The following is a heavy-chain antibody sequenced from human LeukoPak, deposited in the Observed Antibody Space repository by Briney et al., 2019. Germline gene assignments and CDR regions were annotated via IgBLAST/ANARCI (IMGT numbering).Heavy chain of an antibody. D-gene: IGHD6-19*01. V-gene: IGHV3-9*03. CDR2: ISWNSGTI. CDR1: GFIFNDYA. CDR3: AKVAAYSSGWYDS. Sequence: GGSLRLSCAASGFIFNDYAMHWVRQAPGKGLEWVAGISWNSGTIAYADFVKGRFTISRDNAKNSLYLQMNSLRPEDMAFYFCAKVAAYSSGWYDSWGQGTLVTVSS. J-gene: IGHJ5*01.